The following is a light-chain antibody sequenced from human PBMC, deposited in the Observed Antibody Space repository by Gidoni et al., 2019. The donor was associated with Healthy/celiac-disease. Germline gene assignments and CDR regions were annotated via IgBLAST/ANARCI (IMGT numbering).Light chain of an antibody. Sequence: ASVGDRVTITCRASQSISSWLAWYQQKPGKATKLMIYKASSLESGVPSRFSGSGSGTEFTLTSSSLQPDDLSTYYCQHYYSYWTFGQGTKVEIK. V-gene: IGKV1-5*03. CDR2: KAS. CDR3: QHYYSYWT. J-gene: IGKJ1*01. CDR1: QSISSW.